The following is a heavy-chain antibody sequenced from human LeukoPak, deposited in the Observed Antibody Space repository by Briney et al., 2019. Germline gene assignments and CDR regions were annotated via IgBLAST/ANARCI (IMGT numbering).Heavy chain of an antibody. CDR1: GGSISSYY. CDR2: IYYSGST. J-gene: IGHJ6*03. CDR3: ARDGYCSGGSCYSIEGNYYMDV. V-gene: IGHV4-59*01. D-gene: IGHD2-15*01. Sequence: PSETLSLTCTVSGGSISSYYWSWIRQPPGKGLEWIGYIYYSGSTNYNPSLKSRVTISVDTSKNQFSLKLRSVTAADTAVYYCARDGYCSGGSCYSIEGNYYMDVWGKGTTVTVSS.